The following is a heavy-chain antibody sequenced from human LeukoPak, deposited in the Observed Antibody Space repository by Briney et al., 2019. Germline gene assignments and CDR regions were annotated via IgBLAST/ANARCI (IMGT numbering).Heavy chain of an antibody. CDR1: GGSISSSSYY. D-gene: IGHD3-9*01. CDR3: ARLRYDILTGCFDY. CDR2: VSNSGSK. Sequence: SETLSLTCTVSGGSISSSSYYRGWIRQPPGKGLEWIGSVSNSGSKHYNPSLKSRVTIFEDTSKNQFSLKLSSVTAADTAVYYCARLRYDILTGCFDYWGQGTLVTVSS. J-gene: IGHJ4*02. V-gene: IGHV4-39*01.